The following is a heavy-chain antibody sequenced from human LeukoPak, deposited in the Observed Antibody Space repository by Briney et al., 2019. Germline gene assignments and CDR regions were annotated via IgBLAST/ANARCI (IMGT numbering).Heavy chain of an antibody. V-gene: IGHV4-39*01. CDR3: ARLGVTMPVPDY. CDR1: GGSISSSSYY. Sequence: PSETLSLTCTVSGGSISSSSYYWGWIRQPPGKGLEWIGSIYYSGSTYYNPSLKSRVTISVDTSKNQFSLKLSSETAADTAVYYCARLGVTMPVPDYWGQGTLVTVSS. D-gene: IGHD4-11*01. J-gene: IGHJ4*02. CDR2: IYYSGST.